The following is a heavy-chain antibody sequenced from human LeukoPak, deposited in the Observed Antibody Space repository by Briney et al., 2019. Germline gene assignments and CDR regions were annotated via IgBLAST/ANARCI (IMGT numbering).Heavy chain of an antibody. CDR3: ARKTSGPEI. CDR2: ISGDGRTT. D-gene: IGHD2-15*01. V-gene: IGHV3-74*01. J-gene: IGHJ4*02. Sequence: GGSLRLTCAASGFSLSSHWMHWVRQVPGKGRVWVSRISGDGRTTNYADSVKGRFTIYKDNAKSMVYLQMDSLRVDDTAVYYCARKTSGPEIWGQGPLVTVSS. CDR1: GFSLSSHW.